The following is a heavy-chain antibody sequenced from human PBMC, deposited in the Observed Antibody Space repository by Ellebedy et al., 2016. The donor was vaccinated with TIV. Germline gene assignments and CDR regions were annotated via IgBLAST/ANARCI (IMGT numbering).Heavy chain of an antibody. J-gene: IGHJ3*02. V-gene: IGHV3-23*01. CDR3: AKISPTHRGAFDI. D-gene: IGHD3-3*02. CDR2: FGGRSTTT. Sequence: GGSLRLXXEASGFTFSSYAMSWLRQAPGKGLEWVSVFGGRSTTTYYADSVKGRFTISRDNSKNTLFLQMNSLRGDDTARYYCAKISPTHRGAFDIWGQGTMVNVSS. CDR1: GFTFSSYA.